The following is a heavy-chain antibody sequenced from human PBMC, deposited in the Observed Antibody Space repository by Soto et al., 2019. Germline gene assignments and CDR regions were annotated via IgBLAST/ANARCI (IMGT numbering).Heavy chain of an antibody. D-gene: IGHD2-8*02. J-gene: IGHJ3*02. V-gene: IGHV3-11*06. CDR1: GFTFSDYY. CDR3: ARDLVGWGSGGFDI. Sequence: GGSLRLSCAASGFTFSDYYMSWIRQAPGKGLEWVSYISSSSSYTNYADSVKGRFTISRDNAKNALYLQMNSLRAEDTAVYYCARDLVGWGSGGFDIWGQGTMVTVSS. CDR2: ISSSSSYT.